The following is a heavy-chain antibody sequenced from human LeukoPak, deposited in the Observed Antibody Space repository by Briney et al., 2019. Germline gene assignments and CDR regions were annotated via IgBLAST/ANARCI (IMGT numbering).Heavy chain of an antibody. J-gene: IGHJ4*02. D-gene: IGHD2-21*01. Sequence: SVKVSCKASGGTFSSYAISWVRQAPGQGLEWMGRLIPIFGTANYAQKFQGRVSITTDESTSTAYQELRRLRSEDTALYYCARDFRGDSCGGDCFAYWGQGTLVTVSS. CDR1: GGTFSSYA. CDR2: LIPIFGTA. V-gene: IGHV1-69*05. CDR3: ARDFRGDSCGGDCFAY.